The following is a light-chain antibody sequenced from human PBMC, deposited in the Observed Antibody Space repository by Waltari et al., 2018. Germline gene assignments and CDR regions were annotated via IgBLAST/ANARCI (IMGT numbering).Light chain of an antibody. J-gene: IGKJ1*01. CDR1: QSVSRN. CDR3: QHYVTLPVT. Sequence: EIVLTQSPGTLSLSPGERATLSCRTSQSVSRNVAWYQQKPGQAPRLLIYAASSRATGIPDRVSGIESGTDFSLTISRLEPEDFAVYYCQHYVTLPVTFGPGTKVEIK. CDR2: AAS. V-gene: IGKV3-20*01.